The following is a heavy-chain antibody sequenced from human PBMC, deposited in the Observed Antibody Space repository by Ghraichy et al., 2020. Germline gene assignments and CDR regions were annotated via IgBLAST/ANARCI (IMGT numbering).Heavy chain of an antibody. Sequence: GESLNISCAASGFSFSNYAMYWVRQTPGKGLEYVSLISGNGGNTYYADSVKGRFTISRDNSKNSLYLQMGSLRPEDMAVYYCARAGDVVVVTASYLDSWGQGTPVTVSS. CDR1: GFSFSNYA. CDR3: ARAGDVVVVTASYLDS. V-gene: IGHV3-64*02. CDR2: ISGNGGNT. D-gene: IGHD2-21*02. J-gene: IGHJ4*02.